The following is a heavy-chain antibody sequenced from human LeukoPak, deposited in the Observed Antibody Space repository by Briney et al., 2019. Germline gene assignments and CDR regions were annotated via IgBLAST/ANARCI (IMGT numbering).Heavy chain of an antibody. D-gene: IGHD6-13*01. CDR1: VYTFTSYG. CDR3: ARTPGIAAAGTPSDFRY. CDR2: ISAYNGNT. Sequence: ASVKVSCKASVYTFTSYGISWVRQAPGQGLEWMGWISAYNGNTNYAQKLQGRVTMTTDTSTSTAYMELRSLRSDDTAVYYCARTPGIAAAGTPSDFRYWGQGTLVTVSS. V-gene: IGHV1-18*01. J-gene: IGHJ4*02.